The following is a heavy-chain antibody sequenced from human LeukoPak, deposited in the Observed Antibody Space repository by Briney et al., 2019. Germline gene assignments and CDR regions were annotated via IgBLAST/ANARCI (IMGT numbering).Heavy chain of an antibody. J-gene: IGHJ4*02. CDR1: GFTFSSYT. Sequence: GGSLRLSCAASGFTFSSYTMNWVRQAPGKGLEWVSSITSGSGFKFYADSVKGRFTISRANAKNSLYLQMNSLGAEDTAVYYCARVAGESRDYWGQGTLVTVSS. V-gene: IGHV3-21*01. CDR2: ITSGSGFK. CDR3: ARVAGESRDY.